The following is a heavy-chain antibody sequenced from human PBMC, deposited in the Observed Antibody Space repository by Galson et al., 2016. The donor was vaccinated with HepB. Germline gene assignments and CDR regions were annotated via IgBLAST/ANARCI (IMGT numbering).Heavy chain of an antibody. CDR3: AQDKASMSVGATNFQH. J-gene: IGHJ1*01. Sequence: SLRLSCAASGFPFSSYAMSWVRQAPGKGLEWVSSISWNSGSIGYADSEKGRFTISRDNAKNSLYLQMNSLRAEDTAFYYCAQDKASMSVGATNFQHWGQGTLVTVSS. CDR2: ISWNSGSI. V-gene: IGHV3-9*01. D-gene: IGHD1-26*01. CDR1: GFPFSSYA.